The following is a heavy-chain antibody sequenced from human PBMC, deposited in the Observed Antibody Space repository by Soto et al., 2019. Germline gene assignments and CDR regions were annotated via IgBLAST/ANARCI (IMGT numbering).Heavy chain of an antibody. CDR2: IGIGSSTK. V-gene: IGHV3-48*01. CDR3: ARDQLYYNDISGRPLNAFDV. Sequence: PGGSLSLSCAASGFTFRNYGMNWVRQAPGKGLEWVSYIGIGSSTKYYADSVKGRFTISRDNAKNSLYFQMNSLRAEDTAVYFFARDQLYYNDISGRPLNAFDVWGQGTMVTVSS. CDR1: GFTFRNYG. D-gene: IGHD3-22*01. J-gene: IGHJ3*01.